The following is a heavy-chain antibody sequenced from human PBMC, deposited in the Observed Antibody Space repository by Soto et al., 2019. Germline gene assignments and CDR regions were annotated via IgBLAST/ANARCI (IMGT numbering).Heavy chain of an antibody. CDR2: ITSSGERT. V-gene: IGHV3-23*01. CDR3: AKGKSVESRLDQ. Sequence: QRGGSLRISIEASGFTFDVYTMNWVRQASGQGLEWVSGITSSGERTNYADSVRGRFTISRDNSKKTLHLDMSSLRVEDTALYYCAKGKSVESRLDQWGQGT. CDR1: GFTFDVYT. D-gene: IGHD6-6*01. J-gene: IGHJ4*02.